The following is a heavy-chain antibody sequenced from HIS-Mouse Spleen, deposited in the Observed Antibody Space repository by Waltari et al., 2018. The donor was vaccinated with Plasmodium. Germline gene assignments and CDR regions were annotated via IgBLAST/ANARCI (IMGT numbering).Heavy chain of an antibody. V-gene: IGHV1-2*02. CDR3: ARAKSPYSSFDY. CDR1: GYTFTGYY. J-gene: IGHJ4*02. Sequence: QVQLVQSGAEVKKPGASVKVSCKASGYTFTGYYMHWVRQAPGQGLEWMGCSNPNSGGTNSAQKFQGRVTMTRDTSISTAYMELSRLRSDDTAVYYCARAKSPYSSFDYWGQGTLVTVSS. CDR2: SNPNSGGT. D-gene: IGHD6-13*01.